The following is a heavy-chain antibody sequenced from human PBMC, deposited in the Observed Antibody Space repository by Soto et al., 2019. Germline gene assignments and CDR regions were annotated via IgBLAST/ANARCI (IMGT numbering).Heavy chain of an antibody. D-gene: IGHD3-16*01. Sequence: QITLKESGPTLVKPTQTLTLTCTFSGFSLNTRGVGVGWIRQPPGKALEWLTLIYWDDAKEYSPSLKSRHTITKDTSKNQVVLIMTNMDPVDTATYYCVHKGEGDRILYFWGQGALVTVSS. J-gene: IGHJ4*02. CDR2: IYWDDAK. CDR3: VHKGEGDRILYF. CDR1: GFSLNTRGVG. V-gene: IGHV2-5*02.